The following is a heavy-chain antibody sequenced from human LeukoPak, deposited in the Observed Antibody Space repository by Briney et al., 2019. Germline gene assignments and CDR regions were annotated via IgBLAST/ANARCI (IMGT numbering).Heavy chain of an antibody. J-gene: IGHJ4*02. V-gene: IGHV4-30-4*01. D-gene: IGHD3-3*01. CDR3: ARVGCHYDFWSGYKYYFDY. CDR1: GGSISSGDYY. Sequence: SQTLSLTCTVSGGSISSGDYYWSWIRQPPGKGLEWIGYIYYSGSTYYNPSLKSRVTISADTSKNQFSLKLSSVTAADTAVYYCARVGCHYDFWSGYKYYFDYWGQGTLVTVSS. CDR2: IYYSGST.